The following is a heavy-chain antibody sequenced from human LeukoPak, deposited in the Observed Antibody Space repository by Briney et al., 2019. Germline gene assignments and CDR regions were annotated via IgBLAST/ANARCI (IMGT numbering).Heavy chain of an antibody. CDR1: GYSYTSYW. CDR2: IYPGDSDN. V-gene: IGHV5-51*01. CDR3: ARQFDYYGSGSYYNPGHFDY. J-gene: IGHJ4*02. D-gene: IGHD3-10*01. Sequence: GESLKISWQGPGYSYTSYWIGWVGQMPGKGLEWMGIIYPGDSDNRYSPSFQGQVTISADKSISTAYLQWSRLKASDTAMYYCARQFDYYGSGSYYNPGHFDYWGQGTLVTVSS.